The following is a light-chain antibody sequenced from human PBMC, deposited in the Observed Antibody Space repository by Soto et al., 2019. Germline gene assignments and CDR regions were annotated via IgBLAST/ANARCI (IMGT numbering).Light chain of an antibody. Sequence: IVLTQSPGTLSLSPGERATLSCRASQSVPSTYLAWYQQKPGQAPRLLIYGASTRAPGIPDRFSGSGSGTDSTLTISSLEPEAFAVYFCQQYVYSPPSTFGPGTKVDIK. V-gene: IGKV3-20*01. CDR2: GAS. CDR1: QSVPSTY. J-gene: IGKJ3*01. CDR3: QQYVYSPPST.